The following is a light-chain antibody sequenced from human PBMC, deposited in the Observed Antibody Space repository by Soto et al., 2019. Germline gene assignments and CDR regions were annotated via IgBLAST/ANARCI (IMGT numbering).Light chain of an antibody. J-gene: IGKJ1*01. Sequence: DIQMTQSPXTLSASVGDRVTITCRASQSISNWLAWYQQRPGKAPKLLIYKASSLEGGVPSRFSGSGSGTEFTLTISSLQPDDFATYYCQQYNTYSRTFGQGTKVEIK. V-gene: IGKV1-5*03. CDR2: KAS. CDR3: QQYNTYSRT. CDR1: QSISNW.